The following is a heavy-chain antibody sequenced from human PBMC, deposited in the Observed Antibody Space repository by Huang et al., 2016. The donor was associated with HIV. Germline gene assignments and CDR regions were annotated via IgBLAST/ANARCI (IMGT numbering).Heavy chain of an antibody. Sequence: QITLKESGPTLVKPTQTLTLTCTFSGFSLTSSGVAVGWIRQPPGKALECLALIYWDNEERFSPSLKTRLTITKDTPKIEVVLTMTNMDPVDTATYYCVHRLRYGKWYVDYWGQGVLVTVSS. V-gene: IGHV2-5*02. CDR1: GFSLTSSGVA. CDR3: VHRLRYGKWYVDY. CDR2: IYWDNEE. D-gene: IGHD6-13*01. J-gene: IGHJ4*02.